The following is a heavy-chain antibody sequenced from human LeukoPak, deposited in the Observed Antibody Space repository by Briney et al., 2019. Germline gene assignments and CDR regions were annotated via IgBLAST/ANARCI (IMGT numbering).Heavy chain of an antibody. D-gene: IGHD2-8*01. CDR2: ISYDGSTK. CDR1: RFTFSSYG. V-gene: IGHV3-30*18. Sequence: GRSLRLSCAASRFTFSSYGIHWVRQAPGKGLEWVAFISYDGSTKYFLDSVRGRFTISRDNSKNTLYLQMSSLRPEDTAVYYCAKRLERADSNGLWGMDVWGKGTTVTVSS. CDR3: AKRLERADSNGLWGMDV. J-gene: IGHJ6*04.